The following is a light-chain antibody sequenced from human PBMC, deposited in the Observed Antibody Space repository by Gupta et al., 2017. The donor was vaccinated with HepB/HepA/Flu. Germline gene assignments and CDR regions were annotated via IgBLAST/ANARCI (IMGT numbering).Light chain of an antibody. CDR3: QKYKEWQLT. J-gene: IGKJ4*01. V-gene: IGKV3-15*01. Sequence: EIVMTQSPATLSVSPGERATLSCRASQSVISNLAWYQQKFGQAPRLLIYSVSTRATGIPARVSGSGSGTEFTLTVSSLQSEDSAVCYCQKYKEWQLTFGGGTKVEI. CDR2: SVS. CDR1: QSVISN.